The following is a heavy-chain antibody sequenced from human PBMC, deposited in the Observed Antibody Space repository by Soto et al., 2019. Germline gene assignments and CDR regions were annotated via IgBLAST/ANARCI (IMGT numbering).Heavy chain of an antibody. CDR2: IWYDGNNK. Sequence: GGSLRLSCEGSGFTFSNYGIHWVRQAPGMGLDWVAVIWYDGNNKYYSESVRGRFTISRDNSKNTVFLEMSSLRAEDTAVYYCARGNYGASGIDYWGPGALVTVSS. J-gene: IGHJ4*02. CDR1: GFTFSNYG. V-gene: IGHV3-33*01. D-gene: IGHD1-7*01. CDR3: ARGNYGASGIDY.